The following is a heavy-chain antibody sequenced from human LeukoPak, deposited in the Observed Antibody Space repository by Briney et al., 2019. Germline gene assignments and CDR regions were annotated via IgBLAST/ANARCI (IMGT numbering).Heavy chain of an antibody. V-gene: IGHV3-30*18. Sequence: GGSLRLSCAASGFTFSSYGMHCVRQAPGKGLEWVAVISYDGSNKYHADSVKGRFTISRDNSKNTLYLQMNSLRAEDTAVYYCAKALGYSGYSVSDAFDIWGQGTMVTVSS. D-gene: IGHD5-12*01. CDR1: GFTFSSYG. CDR3: AKALGYSGYSVSDAFDI. CDR2: ISYDGSNK. J-gene: IGHJ3*02.